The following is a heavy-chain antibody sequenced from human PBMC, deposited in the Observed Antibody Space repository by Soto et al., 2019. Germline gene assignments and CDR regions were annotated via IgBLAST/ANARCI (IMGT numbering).Heavy chain of an antibody. CDR1: GFTLSSYS. J-gene: IGHJ6*03. CDR3: ARATQYQILTGYYQLYFYYFMDV. D-gene: IGHD3-9*01. V-gene: IGHV3-48*01. Sequence: EVQLVESGGGLVQPGESLRLSCTASGFTLSSYSMNWVRQAPGKGLEWISYISSSSSTMFYSDSVKGRFTISRDNDKNSLFLQMNSLRAEDTALYYCARATQYQILTGYYQLYFYYFMDVWGQGTTVTVSS. CDR2: ISSSSSTM.